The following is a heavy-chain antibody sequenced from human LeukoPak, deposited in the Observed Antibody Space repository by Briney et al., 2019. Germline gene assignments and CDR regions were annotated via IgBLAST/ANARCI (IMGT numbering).Heavy chain of an antibody. J-gene: IGHJ3*02. Sequence: GGSLRLSCAASGFAFSSYAMSWVRQAPGQGLEWVSGISGTGGSTFYADSVKGRFTVSRDNSKNTLYLQMNSLRAEDTAVYYCAKGVGTVVTRGDAFDIWGQGTMVTVSS. D-gene: IGHD4-23*01. V-gene: IGHV3-23*01. CDR2: ISGTGGST. CDR1: GFAFSSYA. CDR3: AKGVGTVVTRGDAFDI.